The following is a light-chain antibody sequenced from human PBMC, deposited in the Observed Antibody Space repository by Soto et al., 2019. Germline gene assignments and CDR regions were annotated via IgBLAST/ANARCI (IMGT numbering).Light chain of an antibody. J-gene: IGKJ4*01. V-gene: IGKV3-20*01. CDR3: QQYGSSPLT. Sequence: EIVLTQSPGTLSLSPGERATLSCRASQSVSSSYLAWYQQKPGQAPRLLIYAASSRATGIPDRFSGSGSGTDFTLTISRREPEDFAVYYCQQYGSSPLTFGGGTKVEIK. CDR1: QSVSSSY. CDR2: AAS.